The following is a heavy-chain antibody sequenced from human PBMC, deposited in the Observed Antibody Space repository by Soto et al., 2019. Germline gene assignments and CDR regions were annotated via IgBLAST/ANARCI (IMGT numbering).Heavy chain of an antibody. Sequence: GGSLRLSCAASGFTFSHYTVNWVRQAPGKGLEWVSSISSSSSFTYYADSVKGRFTISRDSSTNTLYLQMNSLKVGDTAFYFCARSFNDWTNYFDYWSEGTLVTVSS. D-gene: IGHD3-9*01. V-gene: IGHV3-21*04. CDR1: GFTFSHYT. J-gene: IGHJ4*02. CDR3: ARSFNDWTNYFDY. CDR2: ISSSSSFT.